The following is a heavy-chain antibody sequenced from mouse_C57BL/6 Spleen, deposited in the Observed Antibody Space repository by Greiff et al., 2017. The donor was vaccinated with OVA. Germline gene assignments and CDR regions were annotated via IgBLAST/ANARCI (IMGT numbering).Heavy chain of an antibody. J-gene: IGHJ1*03. CDR2: IYPGSGNT. CDR1: GYTFTDYY. D-gene: IGHD1-1*01. CDR3: ARRTLITTVVATGYFDV. Sequence: VQLQQSGAELVRPGASVKLSCKASGYTFTDYYINWVKQRPGQGLEWIARIYPGSGNTYYNEKFKGKATLTAEKSSSTAYMQLSSLTSEDSAVYVCARRTLITTVVATGYFDVWGTGTTVTVSS. V-gene: IGHV1-76*01.